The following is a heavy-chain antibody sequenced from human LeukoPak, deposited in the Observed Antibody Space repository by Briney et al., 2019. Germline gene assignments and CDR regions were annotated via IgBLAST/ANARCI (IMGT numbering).Heavy chain of an antibody. Sequence: GGSLRLSCAASGFTFSSFGISGVSQAPGRGLECVSSISGSGSSTYYADSLKGRFTISRDTSKNTVYLHMNSLRADDTAVYYCAKDSTYSNPWYYFDYWGRGTLVSVSS. CDR1: GFTFSSFG. CDR3: AKDSTYSNPWYYFDY. D-gene: IGHD6-13*01. J-gene: IGHJ4*02. CDR2: ISGSGSST. V-gene: IGHV3-23*01.